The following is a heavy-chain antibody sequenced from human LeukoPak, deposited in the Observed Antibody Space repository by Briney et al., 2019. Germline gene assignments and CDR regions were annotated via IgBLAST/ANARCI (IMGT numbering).Heavy chain of an antibody. J-gene: IGHJ6*02. CDR3: ARDGEYCSGGSCYPLAYYYGMDV. D-gene: IGHD2-15*01. CDR2: ISAYNGNT. V-gene: IGHV1-18*01. Sequence: ASVKVSCKASGYTFTSYGISWVRQAPGQGLEWMGWISAYNGNTNYAQKLQGRVTMTTDTSTSTAYMELRSLRSDDTAVYYCARDGEYCSGGSCYPLAYYYGMDVWGQGTTVTVSS. CDR1: GYTFTSYG.